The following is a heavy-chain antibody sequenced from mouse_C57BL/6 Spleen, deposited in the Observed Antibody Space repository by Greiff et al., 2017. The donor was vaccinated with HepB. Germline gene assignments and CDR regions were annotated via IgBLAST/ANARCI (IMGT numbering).Heavy chain of an antibody. D-gene: IGHD1-1*01. CDR2: IDPETGGT. Sequence: VQLQQSGAELVRPGASVTLSCKASGYTFTDYEMHWVKQTPVHGLEWVGAIDPETGGTAYNQKFKGKAILTADKSSSTAYMELRSLTSEDSAVYYCTRLRSYGGDFDYWGQGTTLTVSS. J-gene: IGHJ2*01. V-gene: IGHV1-15*01. CDR3: TRLRSYGGDFDY. CDR1: GYTFTDYE.